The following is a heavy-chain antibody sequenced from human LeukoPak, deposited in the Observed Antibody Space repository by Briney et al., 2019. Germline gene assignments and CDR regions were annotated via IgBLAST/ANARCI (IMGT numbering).Heavy chain of an antibody. D-gene: IGHD6-13*01. CDR1: GGSISSGGYY. CDR2: IYYSGST. V-gene: IGHV4-31*03. Sequence: SETLSLTCTVSGGSISSGGYYWSWIRQHPGKGLEWIGYIYYSGSTYYNPSLKSRVTISVDTSKNQFSLKLSSVTAADTAVYYCARDSRSENSYFDYWGQGTLVTVSS. CDR3: ARDSRSENSYFDY. J-gene: IGHJ4*02.